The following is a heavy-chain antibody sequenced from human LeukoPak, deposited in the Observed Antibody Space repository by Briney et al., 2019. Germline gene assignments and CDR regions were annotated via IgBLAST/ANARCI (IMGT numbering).Heavy chain of an antibody. J-gene: IGHJ5*02. CDR1: GGTFSSYA. CDR2: IIPIFGTA. V-gene: IGHV1-69*13. CDR3: ASGSTFATWFDP. Sequence: SVKVSCKASGGTFSSYAISWVRQAPGQGLEWMGGIIPIFGTANYAQKFQGRVTITADESTSTAYMELSSLRSEDTAVYYCASGSTFATWFDPWGQGTLVTVSS.